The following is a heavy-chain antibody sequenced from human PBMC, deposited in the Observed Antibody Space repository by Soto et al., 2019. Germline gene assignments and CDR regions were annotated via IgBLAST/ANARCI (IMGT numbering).Heavy chain of an antibody. CDR2: IYYSGST. CDR3: ASSGSLARVYYYYMDV. J-gene: IGHJ6*03. Sequence: SDTLSLTCTVSGGSISTYYWSWIRQPPGKGLEWIGYIYYSGSTNYNPSLKSRVTMSVDTSKNQFSLKLNSVTAADTAVYYCASSGSLARVYYYYMDVWGKGTTVTVSS. D-gene: IGHD2-15*01. V-gene: IGHV4-59*01. CDR1: GGSISTYY.